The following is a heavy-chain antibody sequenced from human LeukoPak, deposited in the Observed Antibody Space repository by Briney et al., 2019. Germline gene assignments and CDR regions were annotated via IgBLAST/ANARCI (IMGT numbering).Heavy chain of an antibody. J-gene: IGHJ5*02. Sequence: PSETLSLTCAVYGGSFSGYYWSWIRQPPGKGLERIGEINHSGSTNYNPSLKSRVTISVDTSKNQFSLKLSSVTAADTAVYYCASRASCYKGSCWFDPWGQGTLVTVSP. CDR1: GGSFSGYY. CDR2: INHSGST. CDR3: ASRASCYKGSCWFDP. D-gene: IGHD2-2*02. V-gene: IGHV4-34*01.